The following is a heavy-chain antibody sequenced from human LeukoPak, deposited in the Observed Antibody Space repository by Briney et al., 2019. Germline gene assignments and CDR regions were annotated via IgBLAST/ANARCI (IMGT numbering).Heavy chain of an antibody. CDR2: IYHSGST. D-gene: IGHD3-10*01. CDR1: GYSISSGYY. Sequence: SETLSLTCTVSGYSISSGYYWGWIRQPPGKGLEWIGSIYHSGSTYYNPSLKSRVTISVDTSKNQFSLKLSSVTAADTAVYYCARHKPHPLWFGGKNWFDPWGQGTLVTVSS. J-gene: IGHJ5*02. CDR3: ARHKPHPLWFGGKNWFDP. V-gene: IGHV4-38-2*02.